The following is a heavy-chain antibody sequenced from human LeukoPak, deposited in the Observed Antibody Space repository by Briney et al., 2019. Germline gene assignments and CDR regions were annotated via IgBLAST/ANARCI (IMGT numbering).Heavy chain of an antibody. CDR1: GFTLGTHT. D-gene: IGHD3-16*01. V-gene: IGHV3-49*03. CDR2: IRSSGTT. CDR3: TRDRFYVWFDP. J-gene: IGHJ5*02. Sequence: PGGSLSLSCTTSGFTLGTHTMHWFRQAPGKGLQWIVFIRSSGTTQYAASVKGRFTISRDDSKSIAYLQMNSLKTEDTAVYYCTRDRFYVWFDPWGQGTLVTVSS.